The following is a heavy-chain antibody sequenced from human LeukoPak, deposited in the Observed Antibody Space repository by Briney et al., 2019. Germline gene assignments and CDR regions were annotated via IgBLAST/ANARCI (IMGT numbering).Heavy chain of an antibody. Sequence: PGGSLRLSCAASGFTFSSYWMSWVRQAPGKGLEWVANIKQDGSEKYYVDSVKGRFTISRDNAKNSLYLQMNSLRAEDTAVYYGARMATIDEPVYWGQGTLVTVSS. D-gene: IGHD5-12*01. V-gene: IGHV3-7*01. J-gene: IGHJ4*02. CDR3: ARMATIDEPVY. CDR1: GFTFSSYW. CDR2: IKQDGSEK.